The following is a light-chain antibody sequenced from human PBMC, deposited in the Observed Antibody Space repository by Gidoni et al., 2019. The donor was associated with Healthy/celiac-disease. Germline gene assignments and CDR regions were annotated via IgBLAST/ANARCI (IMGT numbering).Light chain of an antibody. CDR1: QSVSSN. V-gene: IGKV3-15*01. CDR2: GAS. CDR3: QQYNNWPPLT. J-gene: IGKJ4*01. Sequence: EIVMTQSPATLSVSPGERATLPCRASQSVSSNLAWYQQKPGQAPRLLIYGASNRATGIPARFSGSGSGTEFTLTISSLQSEDFAVYYCQQYNNWPPLTFGGGTKVEIK.